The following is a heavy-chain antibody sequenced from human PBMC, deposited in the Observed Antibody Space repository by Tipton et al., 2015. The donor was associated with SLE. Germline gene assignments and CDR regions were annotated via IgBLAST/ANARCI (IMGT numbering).Heavy chain of an antibody. Sequence: TLSLTCSVSGASVSSYYWSWIRQPPGKGLEWIGFIYYSGSTYYNPSLKSRVSISVDRSKNQFSLRLSSVTAADTAVYYCAREDYSNYRGYYYYMDVWGKGTTVTVSS. CDR2: IYYSGST. V-gene: IGHV4-59*02. D-gene: IGHD4-11*01. CDR3: AREDYSNYRGYYYYMDV. CDR1: GASVSSYY. J-gene: IGHJ6*03.